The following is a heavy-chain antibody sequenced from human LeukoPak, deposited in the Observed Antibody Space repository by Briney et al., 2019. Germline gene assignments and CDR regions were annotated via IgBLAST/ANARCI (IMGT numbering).Heavy chain of an antibody. Sequence: PSETLSLTCAVSGYSISSGYYWGWIQQPPGNGLEWIGSIYHSGSTYYNPSLKSRVTISVDTSKNQFSLKLSSVTAADTAVYYCARHLIAAAENFDYWGQGTLVTVSS. CDR1: GYSISSGYY. J-gene: IGHJ4*02. CDR3: ARHLIAAAENFDY. V-gene: IGHV4-38-2*01. CDR2: IYHSGST. D-gene: IGHD6-13*01.